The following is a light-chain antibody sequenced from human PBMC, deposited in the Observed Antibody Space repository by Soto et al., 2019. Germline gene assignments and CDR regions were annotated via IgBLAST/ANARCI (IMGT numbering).Light chain of an antibody. CDR3: QHYKMYSPWT. J-gene: IGKJ1*01. CDR2: DVS. V-gene: IGKV1-5*01. CDR1: QSITTW. Sequence: DIQMTQSPSTLPASVGDRVTITSRANQSITTWLAWYQQRPGKAPKLLIYDVSSLQSGVPSRFSGSGSGTEFSLTISSLQPDDFATYYCQHYKMYSPWTFGQGTKVDIK.